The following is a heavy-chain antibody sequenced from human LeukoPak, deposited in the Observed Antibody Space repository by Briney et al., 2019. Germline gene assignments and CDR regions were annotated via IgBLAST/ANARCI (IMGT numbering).Heavy chain of an antibody. CDR2: IDYSGGT. V-gene: IGHV4-39*01. Sequence: SETLSLTCTVSGGSITRSGYHWGWIRQPPGKGLEWIGSIDYSGGTYYNPSLKSRVTTSVDTSKNQFSLTLSSVTAADTAVYYCARGLRWGITMVRARTYFDYWGQGTLVTVSS. CDR1: GGSITRSGYH. CDR3: ARGLRWGITMVRARTYFDY. J-gene: IGHJ4*02. D-gene: IGHD3-10*01.